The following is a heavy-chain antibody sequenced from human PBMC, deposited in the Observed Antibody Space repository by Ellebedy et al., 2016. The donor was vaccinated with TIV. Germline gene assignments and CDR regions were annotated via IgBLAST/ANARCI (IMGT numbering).Heavy chain of an antibody. V-gene: IGHV3-23*01. D-gene: IGHD4-17*01. Sequence: GGSLRLSCAASGFTFSSYDMHWVRQATGKGLEWVSAISGSGGSTYYADSVKGRFTISRDNSKNTLYLQMNSLRAEDTAVYYCAKDTDLYYFDYWGQGTLVTVSS. J-gene: IGHJ4*02. CDR2: ISGSGGST. CDR3: AKDTDLYYFDY. CDR1: GFTFSSYD.